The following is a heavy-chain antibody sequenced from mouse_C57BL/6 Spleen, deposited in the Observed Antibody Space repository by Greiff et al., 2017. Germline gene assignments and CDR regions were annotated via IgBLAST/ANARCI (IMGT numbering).Heavy chain of an antibody. Sequence: EVKLMESGGGLVQPGGSLSLSCAASGFTFTDYYMSWVRQPPGKALEWLGFIRNKANGYTTEYSASVKGRFTISRDNSQSILYLQMNALRAEDSATYFCSRGGCYFDYWGQGTTLTVSS. CDR2: IRNKANGYTT. V-gene: IGHV7-3*01. CDR3: SRGGCYFDY. J-gene: IGHJ2*01. CDR1: GFTFTDYY.